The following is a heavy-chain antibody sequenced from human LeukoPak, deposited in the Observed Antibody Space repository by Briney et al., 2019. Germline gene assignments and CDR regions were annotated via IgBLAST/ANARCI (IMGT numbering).Heavy chain of an antibody. J-gene: IGHJ4*02. V-gene: IGHV4-59*01. CDR1: GGSISSYY. CDR2: IYYSGST. CDR3: ARHVSSAARLFDY. D-gene: IGHD6-6*01. Sequence: SETLSLTCTVSGGSISSYYWSWIRQPPGKGLEWIGYIYYSGSTNYNPSLKSRVTISVDTSKNQFSLKLSSVTAADTAVYYCARHVSSAARLFDYWGQGTLVTVSS.